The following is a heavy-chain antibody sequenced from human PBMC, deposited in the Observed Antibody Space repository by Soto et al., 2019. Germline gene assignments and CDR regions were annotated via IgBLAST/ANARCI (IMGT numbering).Heavy chain of an antibody. CDR2: IYPGDSDT. V-gene: IGHV5-51*01. CDR1: GYSFTSYW. CDR3: ARPRYPGRGYYGMDV. D-gene: IGHD2-15*01. Sequence: GVSLKISWKGAGYSFTSYWIGWARQMPGKGLEWMGIIYPGDSDTRYSPSFQGQVTISADKSISTAYLQWSSLKASDTAMYYCARPRYPGRGYYGMDVWGQGTTVTVSS. J-gene: IGHJ6*02.